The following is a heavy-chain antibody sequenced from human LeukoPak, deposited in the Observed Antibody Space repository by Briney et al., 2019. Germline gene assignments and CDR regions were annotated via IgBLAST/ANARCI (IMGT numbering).Heavy chain of an antibody. CDR2: ISAYNGNT. D-gene: IGHD5-18*01. CDR1: GYTFTRYG. V-gene: IGHV1-18*04. J-gene: IGHJ4*02. CDR3: ARDGYSYGQTFDY. Sequence: GSVKVSCKASGYTFTRYGISWVRQAPGEGLEGRGWISAYNGNTNYAQKLQGRVTMTTDTSTSTAYMELRSLRSDDTAVYYCARDGYSYGQTFDYWGQGTLVTVSS.